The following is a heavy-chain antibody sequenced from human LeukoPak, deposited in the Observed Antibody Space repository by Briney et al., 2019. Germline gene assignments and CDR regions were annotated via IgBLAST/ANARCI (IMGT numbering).Heavy chain of an antibody. D-gene: IGHD2-15*01. Sequence: SETLSLTCTVPGGSISSGSYYWSWIRQPAGKGLEWIGRIYIYTNERIHYNPSLKSRVTISVDTSKNQFSLILSSVTAADTAVYYCARDSGGEGGTYRWGQGTLVTVSS. J-gene: IGHJ5*02. CDR1: GGSISSGSYY. V-gene: IGHV4-61*02. CDR2: YIYTNERI. CDR3: ARDSGGEGGTYR.